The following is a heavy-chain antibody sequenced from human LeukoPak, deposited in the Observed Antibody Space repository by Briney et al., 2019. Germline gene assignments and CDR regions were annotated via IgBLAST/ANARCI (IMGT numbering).Heavy chain of an antibody. Sequence: ASVEVSCKASGYTFTGYYMHWVRQAPGQGLEWMGWINPNSGGTNYAQKFQGRVTMTRDTSISTAYMELSRLRSDDTAVYYCARQLNRVPAFDPWGQGTLVTVSS. V-gene: IGHV1-2*02. CDR2: INPNSGGT. CDR1: GYTFTGYY. J-gene: IGHJ5*02. D-gene: IGHD1-14*01. CDR3: ARQLNRVPAFDP.